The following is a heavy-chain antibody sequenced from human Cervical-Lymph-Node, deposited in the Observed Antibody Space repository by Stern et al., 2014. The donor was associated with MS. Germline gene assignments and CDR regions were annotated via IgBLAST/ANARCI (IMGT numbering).Heavy chain of an antibody. CDR1: GGTFSTYA. Sequence: QVQLGQSGAEVKKPGSSVKVSCKASGGTFSTYAIHWVRQAPGQGLEWMGRIIPIFNTANYAQKFQGGVTLTADESTSTAYMELHSPRSEDTAVYFCARAIQFTGYSSGRYSRPYDYYGLDLWGQGTTVTVSS. J-gene: IGHJ6*02. CDR2: IIPIFNTA. CDR3: ARAIQFTGYSSGRYSRPYDYYGLDL. D-gene: IGHD6-19*01. V-gene: IGHV1-69*01.